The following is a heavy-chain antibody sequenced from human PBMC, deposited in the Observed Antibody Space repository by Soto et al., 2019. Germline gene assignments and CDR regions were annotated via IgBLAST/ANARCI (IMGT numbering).Heavy chain of an antibody. D-gene: IGHD2-15*01. Sequence: GGSLRLSCAASGFTFSSYAMSWVRQAPGKGLEWVSAISGSGGSTYYADSVKGRFTISRDNSKNTLYLQMNSLRAEDTAVYYCAKDRCSGGSCYPNYYYYGMDVWGQGTTVTVSS. CDR3: AKDRCSGGSCYPNYYYYGMDV. CDR1: GFTFSSYA. CDR2: ISGSGGST. J-gene: IGHJ6*02. V-gene: IGHV3-23*01.